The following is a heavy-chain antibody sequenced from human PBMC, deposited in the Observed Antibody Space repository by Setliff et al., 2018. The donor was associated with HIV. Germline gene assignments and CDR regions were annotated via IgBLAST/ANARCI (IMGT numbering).Heavy chain of an antibody. CDR2: IKQDGSEK. J-gene: IGHJ4*01. D-gene: IGHD3-10*01. CDR3: ARDRGGSDYFDY. CDR1: GFTFSSYW. Sequence: PGGSLRLSCAASGFTFSSYWMSWVRQAPGKGLEWVVNIKQDGSEKYYVDSVKGRFTISRDNAKNSLFLRINSLSAEDTGVFYCARDRGGSDYFDYWCHGTLVTVSS. V-gene: IGHV3-7*01.